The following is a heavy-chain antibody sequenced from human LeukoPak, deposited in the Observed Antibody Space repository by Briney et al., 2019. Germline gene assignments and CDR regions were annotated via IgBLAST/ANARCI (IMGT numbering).Heavy chain of an antibody. V-gene: IGHV3-7*01. D-gene: IGHD1-26*01. J-gene: IGHJ6*03. CDR2: IKQGGSEK. CDR1: GFTFSSYW. CDR3: ARKGGATTYGYYYYYMDV. Sequence: PGGSLRLSCAASGFTFSSYWMSWVRQAPGKGLEWVANIKQGGSEKYYVDSVKGRFTISRDNAKNSLYLQMNSLRAEDTAVYYCARKGGATTYGYYYYYMDVWGKGTTVTISS.